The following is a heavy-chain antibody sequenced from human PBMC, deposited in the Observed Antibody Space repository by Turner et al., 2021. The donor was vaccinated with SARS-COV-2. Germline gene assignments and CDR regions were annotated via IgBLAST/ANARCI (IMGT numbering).Heavy chain of an antibody. CDR3: AGSGGWLLDL. CDR2: IRQDGSEK. Sequence: EVQLVATGGDLVQPGGSLRLSCAASGFTLSNYWMSWVRQAPGKWLEWVANIRQDGSEKEYVDAVKGRFTISRDNAKNSLYLQMNSLRVEDTAVYYCAGSGGWLLDLWGQGTLVTVSS. J-gene: IGHJ4*02. CDR1: GFTLSNYW. V-gene: IGHV3-7*03. D-gene: IGHD6-19*01.